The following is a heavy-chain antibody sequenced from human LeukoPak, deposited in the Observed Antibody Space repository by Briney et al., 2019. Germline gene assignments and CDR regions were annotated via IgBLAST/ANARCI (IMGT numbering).Heavy chain of an antibody. CDR1: GGSMMSYY. CDR2: IYYSGST. Sequence: SETLSLTCTVSGGSMMSYYWSWIRQPLGKGLEWIGYIYYSGSTFYNPSLKSRVTMSLDTSKNQLSLQLSSVTAADTAVYYCARVGDYYNSGSFSHDTWGQGTLVTVSS. CDR3: ARVGDYYNSGSFSHDT. V-gene: IGHV4-59*01. D-gene: IGHD3-10*01. J-gene: IGHJ5*02.